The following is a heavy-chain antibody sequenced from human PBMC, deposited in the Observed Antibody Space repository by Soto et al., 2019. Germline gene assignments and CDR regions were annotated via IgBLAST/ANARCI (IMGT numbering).Heavy chain of an antibody. CDR3: VRAPYDSSGYYYG. CDR1: GFSFSSYS. J-gene: IGHJ4*02. Sequence: KPGGSLRLSCAASGFSFSSYSMNWVRQAPGKGLEWVSSISSSSSYIYYADSVKGRFTISRANAKNSLYLQMNSLRAEDTAVYYCVRAPYDSSGYYYGWGQGTLVTVSS. V-gene: IGHV3-21*01. D-gene: IGHD3-22*01. CDR2: ISSSSSYI.